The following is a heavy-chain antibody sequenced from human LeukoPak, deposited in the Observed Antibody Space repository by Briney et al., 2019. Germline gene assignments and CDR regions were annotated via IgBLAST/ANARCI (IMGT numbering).Heavy chain of an antibody. CDR2: IYYSGST. CDR3: ARAIPYYYDSSGYWPFDI. V-gene: IGHV4-39*07. D-gene: IGHD3-22*01. J-gene: IGHJ3*02. Sequence: SETLSLTCTVSGGSISSSSYYWGWIRQPPGKGLEWIGSIYYSGSTYYNPSLKSRVTISVDTSKNQFSLKLSSVTAADTAVYYCARAIPYYYDSSGYWPFDIWGQGTMVTVSS. CDR1: GGSISSSSYY.